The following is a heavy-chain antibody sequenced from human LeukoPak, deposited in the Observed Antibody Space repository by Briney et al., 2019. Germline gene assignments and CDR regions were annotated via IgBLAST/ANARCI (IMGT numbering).Heavy chain of an antibody. CDR2: INHSGST. V-gene: IGHV4-34*01. J-gene: IGHJ4*02. Sequence: PSETLSLTCAVYGGSFSGYYWSWIRQPPGKGLEWIGEINHSGSTNYNPSLKSRVTISVDTSKNQFSLKLSSVTAADTAVYYCARAYDFWSGYSHFDYWGQGTLVTVSS. D-gene: IGHD3-3*01. CDR1: GGSFSGYY. CDR3: ARAYDFWSGYSHFDY.